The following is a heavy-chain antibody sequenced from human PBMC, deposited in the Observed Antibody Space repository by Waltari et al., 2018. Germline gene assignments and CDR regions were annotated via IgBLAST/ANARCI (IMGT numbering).Heavy chain of an antibody. CDR1: GFTFSSYA. J-gene: IGHJ6*02. CDR3: ARDHVATIQDYYYYYGMDV. V-gene: IGHV3-23*04. CDR2: ISGSGGST. Sequence: EVQLVESGGGLVQPGGSLRLSCAASGFTFSSYAMSWVRQAPGKGLEWVSAISGSGGSTYYADSVKGRFTISRDNSKNTLYLQMNSLRAEDTAVYYCARDHVATIQDYYYYYGMDVWGQGTTVTVSS. D-gene: IGHD5-12*01.